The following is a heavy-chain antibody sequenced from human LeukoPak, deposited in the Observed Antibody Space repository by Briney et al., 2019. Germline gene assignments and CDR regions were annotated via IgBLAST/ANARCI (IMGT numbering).Heavy chain of an antibody. D-gene: IGHD6-13*01. CDR3: ARRGIAAPGDDY. Sequence: ASVKVSCKASGYTFTSYAINWVRQATGQGLEWMGWMNPNSGNTGYAQQFQGRVTMTRNTSISTAYMELRSLRSEDTAVYYCARRGIAAPGDDYWGQGTLVTVSS. CDR2: MNPNSGNT. V-gene: IGHV1-8*01. J-gene: IGHJ4*02. CDR1: GYTFTSYA.